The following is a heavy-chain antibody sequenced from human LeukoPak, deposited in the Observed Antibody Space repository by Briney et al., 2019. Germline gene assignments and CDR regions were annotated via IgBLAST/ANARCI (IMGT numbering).Heavy chain of an antibody. CDR3: VCYGERYDAFDI. CDR1: GFTFDDYT. V-gene: IGHV3-43*01. J-gene: IGHJ3*02. Sequence: PGGSLRLSCAASGFTFDDYTMHWVRQAPGKGLEWVSLISWDGGSTYYADSVKGRFTISRHNSKNSLYLQMNSLRTEDTALYYCVCYGERYDAFDIWGQGTMVTVSS. CDR2: ISWDGGST. D-gene: IGHD3-10*01.